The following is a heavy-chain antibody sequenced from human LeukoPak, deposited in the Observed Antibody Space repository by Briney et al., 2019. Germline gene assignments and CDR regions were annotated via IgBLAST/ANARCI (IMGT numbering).Heavy chain of an antibody. V-gene: IGHV3-23*01. D-gene: IGHD3-3*01. CDR1: GFTFSSYA. CDR3: AKAQPQVEYDFWSGYLYYFDY. J-gene: IGHJ4*02. Sequence: SGGSLRLSCAASGFTFSSYAMSWVRQAPGKGLEWVSAISGSGGSTYYADSVKGRFTISRDNSKNTLYLQMNSLRAEDTAVYYCAKAQPQVEYDFWSGYLYYFDYWGQGTLVTVSS. CDR2: ISGSGGST.